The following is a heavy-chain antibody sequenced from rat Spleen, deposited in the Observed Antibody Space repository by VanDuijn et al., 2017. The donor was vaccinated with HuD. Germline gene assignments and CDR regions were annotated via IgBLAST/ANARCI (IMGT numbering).Heavy chain of an antibody. Sequence: EVQLVESGGGLVQPGRSMKLSCAASGFTFSNYYMAWVRQAPTKGLEWVASISYDGSSTYYPDSVKGRFTISRDNAKSTLYLQMDSLRSEDTATYYCARHGYTTDYLNWFAYWGQGTLVTVSS. CDR1: GFTFSNYY. J-gene: IGHJ3*01. CDR3: ARHGYTTDYLNWFAY. V-gene: IGHV5-22*01. CDR2: ISYDGSST. D-gene: IGHD1-6*01.